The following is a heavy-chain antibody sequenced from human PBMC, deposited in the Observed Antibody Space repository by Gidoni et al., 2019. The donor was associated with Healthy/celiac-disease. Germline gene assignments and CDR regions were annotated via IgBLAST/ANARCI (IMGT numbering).Heavy chain of an antibody. Sequence: EVQLLESGGGLVQPGGSLRLSCEPAGFTFSSYAMSWVRQAPGKGLDWVSSIRGSGGSTYYADSVKGRCTISRDNSKNTLYLQMNSLRAEDTAVYYCAKDKVAVAGTHAFDIWGQGTMVTVSS. D-gene: IGHD6-19*01. J-gene: IGHJ3*02. CDR2: IRGSGGST. CDR3: AKDKVAVAGTHAFDI. V-gene: IGHV3-23*01. CDR1: GFTFSSYA.